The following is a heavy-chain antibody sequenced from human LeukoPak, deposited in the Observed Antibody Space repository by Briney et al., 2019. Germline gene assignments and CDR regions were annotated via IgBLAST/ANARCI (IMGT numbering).Heavy chain of an antibody. CDR2: IIVILGIA. D-gene: IGHD3-10*01. J-gene: IGHJ6*02. Sequence: SVKVSCKASGGTFSNYALSWVRQAPGQGLEWMGRIIVILGIADYAQKFQGRVTITADKSTTTVYMELSSLRSQDTAVYYCARDGMLRGDIDYSGMDVWGQGTTVTVSS. V-gene: IGHV1-69*04. CDR3: ARDGMLRGDIDYSGMDV. CDR1: GGTFSNYA.